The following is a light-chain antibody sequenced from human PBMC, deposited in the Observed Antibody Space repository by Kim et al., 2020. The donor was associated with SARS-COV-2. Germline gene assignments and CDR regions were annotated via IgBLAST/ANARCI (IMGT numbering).Light chain of an antibody. Sequence: SYELTQPPSVSVSPGQTASITCSGHKLGDKFASWYQQKPGQSPVLVIYRDTNRPSGIPERFSASNSGSTATLTISGTQSMDEGDYYCQAWDSSTNWVFGGGTQLTVL. J-gene: IGLJ3*02. V-gene: IGLV3-1*01. CDR3: QAWDSSTNWV. CDR1: KLGDKF. CDR2: RDT.